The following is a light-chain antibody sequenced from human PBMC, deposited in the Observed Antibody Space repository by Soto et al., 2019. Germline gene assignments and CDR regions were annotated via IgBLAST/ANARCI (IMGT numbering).Light chain of an antibody. CDR3: LLDYAYFWA. V-gene: IGKV1-6*01. CDR1: QGIRSA. J-gene: IGKJ1*01. CDR2: AAS. Sequence: IHVTQSPASLSASVGDRVTITYRTSQGIRSALGWYQQKPGKVPKLLIYAASTLQSGVPSRFSGSGSGRDFTLSISSLQPEDFATYYCLLDYAYFWAFGQGTKVDIK.